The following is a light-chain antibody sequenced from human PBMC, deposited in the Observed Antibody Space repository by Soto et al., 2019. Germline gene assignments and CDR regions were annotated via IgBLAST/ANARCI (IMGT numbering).Light chain of an antibody. V-gene: IGKV3-11*01. CDR3: QQRSNWPIT. CDR1: RSVSDY. J-gene: IGKJ5*01. Sequence: EIVLTQSPATLSLSQGESATLSCRASRSVSDYLAWYQQKPCQAPRLLIYDASSRPTDIPARFSGSGSGTDFTLTISSLEPEDFALYYCQQRSNWPITFGQGTRLEI. CDR2: DAS.